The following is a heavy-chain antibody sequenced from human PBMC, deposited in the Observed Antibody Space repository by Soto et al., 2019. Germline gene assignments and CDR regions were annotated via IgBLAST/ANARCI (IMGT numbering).Heavy chain of an antibody. Sequence: ASVKVSCKASGYSFTDSYMHWVRQAPGQGLEWMGWINPNSGGTNYAQNFQGWVTMTRDTSISTAYMELSRLRSDDTAIYYCAKGKFYGSTGYYLDYWGQGTLVTVSS. CDR1: GYSFTDSY. CDR2: INPNSGGT. J-gene: IGHJ4*02. D-gene: IGHD3-22*01. V-gene: IGHV1-2*04. CDR3: AKGKFYGSTGYYLDY.